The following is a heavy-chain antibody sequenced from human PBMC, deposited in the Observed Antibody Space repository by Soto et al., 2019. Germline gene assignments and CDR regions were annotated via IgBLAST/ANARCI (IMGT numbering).Heavy chain of an antibody. CDR2: INPNSGRA. Sequence: ASVKVSCKASGYTFTGYYMHWVRQAPGQGLEWMGGINPNSGRANYAQKFQGRVTMTADESMSTAYMELSSLRSEDTAVYYCARGFGSYYNPLTAWGQGTLVTVSS. D-gene: IGHD3-10*01. CDR1: GYTFTGYY. V-gene: IGHV1-2*02. CDR3: ARGFGSYYNPLTA. J-gene: IGHJ5*02.